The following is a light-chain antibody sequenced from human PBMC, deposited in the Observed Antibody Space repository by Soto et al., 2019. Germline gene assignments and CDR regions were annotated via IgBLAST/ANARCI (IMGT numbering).Light chain of an antibody. Sequence: DLPMTQSPSSLSASVGDRVTITCQASQDISNYLNWHQQKPGKAPKLLIYDASNLETGVPSRFSGSGSGTDFTFTISSLQPEDIATYYCQQYDNLPITFGQGTRLEIK. CDR2: DAS. J-gene: IGKJ5*01. CDR3: QQYDNLPIT. CDR1: QDISNY. V-gene: IGKV1-33*01.